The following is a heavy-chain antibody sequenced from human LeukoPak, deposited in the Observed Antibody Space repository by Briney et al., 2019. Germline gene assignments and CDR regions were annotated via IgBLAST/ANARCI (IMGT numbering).Heavy chain of an antibody. V-gene: IGHV1-69*04. CDR1: GGTFSSYA. CDR2: IIPIFGIA. CDR3: ARGRGTYCSSTSCYYYYYYGMDV. D-gene: IGHD2-2*01. Sequence: GASVKVSCKASGGTFSSYAISWVRQAPGQGLEWMGRIIPIFGIANYAQKFQGRVTITADKSTSTAYMELSSLRSEDTAVYYCARGRGTYCSSTSCYYYYYYGMDVWGKGTTVTVSS. J-gene: IGHJ6*04.